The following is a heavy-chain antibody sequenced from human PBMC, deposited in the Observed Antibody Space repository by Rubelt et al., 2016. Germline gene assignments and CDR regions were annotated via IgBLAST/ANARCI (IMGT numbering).Heavy chain of an antibody. CDR1: GYSFTSYW. D-gene: IGHD4-17*01. CDR3: ARVTTVTNDNWFDP. V-gene: IGHV5-51*01. Sequence: EVQLVQSGAEVKKPGESLKISCKGSGYSFTSYWIGWVRQMPGKGLEWMGIIYPGAPDTRYSPSFQGQVPIAADKSVSTAYLQWSSLKDSDTAMYYWARVTTVTNDNWFDPWGQGTLVTVSS. CDR2: IYPGAPDT. J-gene: IGHJ5*02.